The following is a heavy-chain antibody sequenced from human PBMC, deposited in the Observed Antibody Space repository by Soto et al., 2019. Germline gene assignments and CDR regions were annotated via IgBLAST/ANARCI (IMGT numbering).Heavy chain of an antibody. D-gene: IGHD3-10*01. Sequence: GGSLRLSCAASGFTVTSNYLTWVRQAPGKGLEWVSVIYRSGATYYPDSVRGRFTASRDYSHNTLYLQMDSLRVEDTAVYYCARDSGMIRGSYGVDVWGPGTSVTVSS. CDR3: ARDSGMIRGSYGVDV. CDR2: IYRSGAT. V-gene: IGHV3-53*01. J-gene: IGHJ6*02. CDR1: GFTVTSNY.